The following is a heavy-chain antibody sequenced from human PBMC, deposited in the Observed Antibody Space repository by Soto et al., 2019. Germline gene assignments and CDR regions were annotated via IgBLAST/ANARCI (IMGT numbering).Heavy chain of an antibody. CDR3: AREIYFWRAVDY. D-gene: IGHD3-3*01. J-gene: IGHJ4*02. Sequence: EVQLVESGGGLVQPGGSLRLSCAASGFTFSSYWMSWVRQAPGKGLEWVANIKQDGIEKYYVDSVKGRFTISRDNAKNLQFLQMNSLRAEDTAVYYRAREIYFWRAVDYWGQGSLVTVSS. V-gene: IGHV3-7*01. CDR2: IKQDGIEK. CDR1: GFTFSSYW.